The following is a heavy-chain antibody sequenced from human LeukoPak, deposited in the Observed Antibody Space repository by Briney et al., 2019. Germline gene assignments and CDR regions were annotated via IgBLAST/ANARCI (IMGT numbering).Heavy chain of an antibody. CDR3: ATDVTSRPYYYGSGSYLSY. J-gene: IGHJ4*02. CDR1: GYTFTSYD. D-gene: IGHD3-10*01. CDR2: MNPNSGNT. V-gene: IGHV1-8*01. Sequence: ASVKVSCKASGYTFTSYDINWVRQATGQGLKWMGWMNPNSGNTGYAQKFQGRVTMTRNTSISTAYMELSSLRSEDTAVYYCATDVTSRPYYYGSGSYLSYWGQGTLVTVSS.